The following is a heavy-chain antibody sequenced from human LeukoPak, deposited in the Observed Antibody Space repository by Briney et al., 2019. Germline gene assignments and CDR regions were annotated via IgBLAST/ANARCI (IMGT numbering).Heavy chain of an antibody. CDR1: GFTFSSYW. D-gene: IGHD2-2*01. J-gene: IGHJ4*02. Sequence: GGSLRLSCAASGFTFSSYWMSWVRQAPGKGLEWVANIKQDGSEKYYVDSVKGRFSISRDNAKNSLNLQMNSLRAEDTAVYYCARVPAAMIGHFDYWGQGTLVTVSS. V-gene: IGHV3-7*01. CDR3: ARVPAAMIGHFDY. CDR2: IKQDGSEK.